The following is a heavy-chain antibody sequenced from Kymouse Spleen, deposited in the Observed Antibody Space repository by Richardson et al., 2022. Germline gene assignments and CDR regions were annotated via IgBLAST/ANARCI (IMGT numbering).Heavy chain of an antibody. Sequence: QVQLQESGPGLVKPSQTLSLTCTVSGGSISSGGYYWSWIRQHPGKGLEWIGYIYYSGSTYYNPSLKSRVTISVDTSKNQFSLKLSSVTAADTAVYYCAREGSNYEDYYGMDVWGQGTTVTVSS. CDR2: IYYSGST. J-gene: IGHJ6*02. CDR1: GGSISSGGYY. V-gene: IGHV4-31*03. D-gene: IGHD4-11,IGHD4-11*01. CDR3: AREGSNYEDYYGMDV.